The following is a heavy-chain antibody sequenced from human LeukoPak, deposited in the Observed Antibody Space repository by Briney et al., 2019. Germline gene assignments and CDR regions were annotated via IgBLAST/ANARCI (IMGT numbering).Heavy chain of an antibody. CDR2: IGGSGTTT. V-gene: IGHV3-23*01. CDR1: GFTFTRYA. J-gene: IGHJ4*02. CDR3: ARELWFDY. Sequence: GGSLRLSCEASGFTFTRYAMSWVRQAPGKGLEWVSGIGGSGTTTYYADSVKGRFTISRDNSKNTLYLQMNSLRAEDTAIYYCARELWFDYWGQGTLVTVPS. D-gene: IGHD5-18*01.